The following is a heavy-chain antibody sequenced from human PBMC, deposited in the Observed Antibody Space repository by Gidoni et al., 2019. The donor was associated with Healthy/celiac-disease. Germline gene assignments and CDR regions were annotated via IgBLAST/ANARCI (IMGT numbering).Heavy chain of an antibody. V-gene: IGHV4-34*01. CDR3: ARNSARGITGTLFGY. D-gene: IGHD1-20*01. CDR1: GGSFSGYY. Sequence: QVQLQQWGAGLLKPSETLSLTCAVYGGSFSGYYWSWIRQPPGKGLEWIGEINHSGSTNYNPSLKSRVTISVDTSKNQFSLKLSSVTAADTAVYYCARNSARGITGTLFGYWGQGTLVTVSS. J-gene: IGHJ4*02. CDR2: INHSGST.